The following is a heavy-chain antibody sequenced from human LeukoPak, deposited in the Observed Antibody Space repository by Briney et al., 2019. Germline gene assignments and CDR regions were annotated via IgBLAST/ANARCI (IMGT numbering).Heavy chain of an antibody. CDR2: ISGSGGST. D-gene: IGHD3-22*01. Sequence: GGSLRLSCAASGFTFSSYAMSWVRQAPGKGLEWVSAISGSGGSTYYADSVKGRFTISRDNSKNTLYLQMNSLRAEDTAVYYCAKVSDSSGYYYVLPDYWGQGTLVTVSS. J-gene: IGHJ4*02. V-gene: IGHV3-23*01. CDR3: AKVSDSSGYYYVLPDY. CDR1: GFTFSSYA.